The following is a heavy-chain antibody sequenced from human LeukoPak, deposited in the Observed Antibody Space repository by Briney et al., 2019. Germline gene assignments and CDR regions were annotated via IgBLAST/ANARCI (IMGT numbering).Heavy chain of an antibody. V-gene: IGHV4-61*02. Sequence: SQTLSLTCTVSGGSISSGSYYWSWIRQPAGKGLEWIGRIYTSGSTNYNPSLKSRVTISVDTSKNQFSLKLSSVTAADTAVYYCARDHVGAITYYYYYMDVWGKGTTVTVSS. D-gene: IGHD1-26*01. J-gene: IGHJ6*03. CDR3: ARDHVGAITYYYYYMDV. CDR2: IYTSGST. CDR1: GGSISSGSYY.